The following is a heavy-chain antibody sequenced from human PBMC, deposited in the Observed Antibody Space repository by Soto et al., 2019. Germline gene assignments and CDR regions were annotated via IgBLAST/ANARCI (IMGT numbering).Heavy chain of an antibody. V-gene: IGHV5-51*01. CDR3: GRHISNFRYYYHGMDV. Sequence: PGESLKISCKGSGYTFTDYWIGWVRQLPGKGLEWMGIIYPGDSDTRYSPSFQGHVTITVDKSTSTAYLQWNTLKASDTAMYYRGRHISNFRYYYHGMDVWRQGTTVTVSS. J-gene: IGHJ6*02. D-gene: IGHD4-4*01. CDR1: GYTFTDYW. CDR2: IYPGDSDT.